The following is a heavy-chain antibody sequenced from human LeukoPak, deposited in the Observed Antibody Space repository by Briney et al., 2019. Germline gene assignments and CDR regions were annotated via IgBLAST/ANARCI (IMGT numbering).Heavy chain of an antibody. CDR1: GGSISSYY. V-gene: IGHV4-59*01. CDR2: IYYSGST. Sequence: PSETLSLTCTVSGGSISSYYRSWIRQPPGRGLEWIGYIYYSGSTNYNPSLKSRVTISVDTSKNQFSLKLSSVTAADTAVYYCASLRIAAAGTDFDYWGQGTLVTVSS. CDR3: ASLRIAAAGTDFDY. D-gene: IGHD6-13*01. J-gene: IGHJ4*02.